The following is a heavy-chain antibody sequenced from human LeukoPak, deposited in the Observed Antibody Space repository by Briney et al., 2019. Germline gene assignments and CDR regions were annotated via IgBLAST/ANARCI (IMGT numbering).Heavy chain of an antibody. V-gene: IGHV1-8*01. CDR1: GYTFTSYD. J-gene: IGHJ4*02. CDR3: ARIRYCGGISCYYIDY. Sequence: ASVKVSCKASGYTFTSYDINWVRQATGQGLEWMGWMNPNSGNTGYAQKFQGRVTMTRNTSISTAYMELSRLRSDDTAFYYCARIRYCGGISCYYIDYWGQGTLVTVSS. D-gene: IGHD2-2*01. CDR2: MNPNSGNT.